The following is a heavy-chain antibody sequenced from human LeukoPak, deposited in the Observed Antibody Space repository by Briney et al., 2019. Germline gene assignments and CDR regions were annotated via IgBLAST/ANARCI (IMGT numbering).Heavy chain of an antibody. Sequence: ASVKVSCKASGYTFTSYGISWVRQAPGQGLEWMGWISAYNGNTNYAQKLQGRVTMTTDTSTSTAYMELRSLRSDDTAVYYCARDKLRSSSRPNDAFDIWGQGTMVTVSS. CDR2: ISAYNGNT. CDR3: ARDKLRSSSRPNDAFDI. D-gene: IGHD6-13*01. J-gene: IGHJ3*02. V-gene: IGHV1-18*01. CDR1: GYTFTSYG.